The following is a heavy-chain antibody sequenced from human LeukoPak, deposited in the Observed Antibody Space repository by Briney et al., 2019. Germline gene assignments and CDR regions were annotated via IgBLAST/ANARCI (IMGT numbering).Heavy chain of an antibody. J-gene: IGHJ5*02. CDR1: GFTFSSYA. CDR2: ISGSGGST. V-gene: IGHV3-23*01. Sequence: PGGSLRLSCAASGFTFSSYAMSWVRQAPGKGLEWVSAISGSGGSTYYADSVKGRFTISRDNSKNTLYLQMNSLRAEDTAVYYCAKDPASGITIFGDSFDPWGQGTLVTVPS. D-gene: IGHD3-3*01. CDR3: AKDPASGITIFGDSFDP.